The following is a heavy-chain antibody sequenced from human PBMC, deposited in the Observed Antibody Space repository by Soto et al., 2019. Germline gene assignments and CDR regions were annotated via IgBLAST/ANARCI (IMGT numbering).Heavy chain of an antibody. D-gene: IGHD3-3*01. Sequence: GSLRLSCAASGFTFSSYAMSWVRQAPGKGLEWVSAISGSGGSAYYADSVKGRFTISRDNSKNALYLQMNSLRAEDTAVYYCAKDQRFLEWLSFYYWGQGTLVTVSS. CDR1: GFTFSSYA. V-gene: IGHV3-23*01. CDR3: AKDQRFLEWLSFYY. J-gene: IGHJ4*02. CDR2: ISGSGGSA.